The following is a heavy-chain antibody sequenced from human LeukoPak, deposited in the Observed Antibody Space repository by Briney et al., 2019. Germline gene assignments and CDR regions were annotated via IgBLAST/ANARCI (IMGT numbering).Heavy chain of an antibody. V-gene: IGHV3-7*01. CDR2: IKQDGSEK. Sequence: PGGSLRLSCAASGFTFSTYGMSWVRQAPGKGLEWVANIKQDGSEKYYVDSVKGRFTISRDNAKNSLYLQMNSLRAEDTAVYYCARGGLPDGYYYYYMDVWGKGTTVTVSS. CDR3: ARGGLPDGYYYYYMDV. CDR1: GFTFSTYG. D-gene: IGHD1-1*01. J-gene: IGHJ6*03.